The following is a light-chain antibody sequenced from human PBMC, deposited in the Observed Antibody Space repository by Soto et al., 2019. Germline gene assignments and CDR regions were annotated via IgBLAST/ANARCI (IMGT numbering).Light chain of an antibody. CDR3: QQRSNWPPDT. J-gene: IGKJ2*01. CDR2: DAS. Sequence: EIVLTQSPATLSLSPGERATLSCRASQSVSSYLAWYQQKPGQAPRLLIYDASNRATGIPARFSGSGSGTDFTLIISSLEPEDFAVYYCQQRSNWPPDTFGHGTKLEIK. V-gene: IGKV3-11*01. CDR1: QSVSSY.